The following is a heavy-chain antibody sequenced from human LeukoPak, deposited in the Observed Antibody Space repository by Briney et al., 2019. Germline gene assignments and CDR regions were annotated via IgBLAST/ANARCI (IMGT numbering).Heavy chain of an antibody. CDR3: ARDLSGQMDV. J-gene: IGHJ6*02. CDR1: GGSITSYY. D-gene: IGHD1-1*01. V-gene: IGHV4-59*01. CDR2: IYYSGST. Sequence: SEILSLTCTVSGGSITSYYWSWIRQPPGKGLEWIGHIYYSGSTNYNPSLKSRVTISVDTSKNQFSLKLSSVTAADTAVYYCARDLSGQMDVWGQGTTVTVSS.